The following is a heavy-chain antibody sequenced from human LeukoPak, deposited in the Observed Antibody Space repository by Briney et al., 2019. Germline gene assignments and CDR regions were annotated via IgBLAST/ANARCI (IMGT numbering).Heavy chain of an antibody. Sequence: SETLSLTCTVSGGSISSYYWSWIRQPPGKGLEWIGYIYYSGSTNYNPSLKSRVTISVDTSKNQFSLKLSSVTAADTAVYYCARDRWVAVAPRDYYYYGMDVWGQGTTVTVSS. CDR1: GGSISSYY. V-gene: IGHV4-59*12. J-gene: IGHJ6*02. CDR3: ARDRWVAVAPRDYYYYGMDV. D-gene: IGHD6-19*01. CDR2: IYYSGST.